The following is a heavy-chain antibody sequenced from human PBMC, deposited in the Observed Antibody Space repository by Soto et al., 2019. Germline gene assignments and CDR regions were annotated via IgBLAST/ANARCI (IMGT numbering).Heavy chain of an antibody. Sequence: QVQLVESGGGVVQPGRSLRLSCAASGFTFSSYAMHWVRQAPGKGLEWVAVISYDGSNKYYADSVKGRFTIYRDNSKNPLYLQMNSLRAEDTAEYYCARSPGTSSWFDPWGQGTLVTVSS. CDR1: GFTFSSYA. V-gene: IGHV3-30-3*01. D-gene: IGHD1-1*01. J-gene: IGHJ5*02. CDR2: ISYDGSNK. CDR3: ARSPGTSSWFDP.